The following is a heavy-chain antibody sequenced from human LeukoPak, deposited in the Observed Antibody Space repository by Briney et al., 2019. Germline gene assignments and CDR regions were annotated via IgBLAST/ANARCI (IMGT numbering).Heavy chain of an antibody. CDR3: AKVGFSSGWYVGWFDP. D-gene: IGHD6-19*01. CDR2: ISWNSGSI. Sequence: PGGSLRLSCAASGFTFDDYAMHWGRHAPGKGLEWVSGISWNSGSIGYADSVKGRFTISRDNAKNSLYLQMNSLRAEDTALYYCAKVGFSSGWYVGWFDPWGQGTLVTVSS. V-gene: IGHV3-9*01. J-gene: IGHJ5*02. CDR1: GFTFDDYA.